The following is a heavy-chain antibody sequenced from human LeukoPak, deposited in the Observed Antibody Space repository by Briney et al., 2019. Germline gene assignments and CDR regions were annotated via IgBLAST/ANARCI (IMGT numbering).Heavy chain of an antibody. CDR2: IFPGDSDT. J-gene: IGHJ6*03. Sequence: GESLKISCKGSGYSFTTYWIGWVRQMPGKGLEWIGIIFPGDSDTTYSPSLQGQVTISADTSINTAYLQWSSLRASDTAMYYCARSDPSYYYSNRDVWGKGTTVTISS. V-gene: IGHV5-51*01. D-gene: IGHD2-21*02. CDR3: ARSDPSYYYSNRDV. CDR1: GYSFTTYW.